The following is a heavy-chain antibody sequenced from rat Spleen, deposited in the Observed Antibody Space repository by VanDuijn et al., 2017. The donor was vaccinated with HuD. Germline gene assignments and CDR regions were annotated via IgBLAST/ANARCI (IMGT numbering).Heavy chain of an antibody. J-gene: IGHJ2*01. CDR2: ISYDGSST. V-gene: IGHV5-31*01. CDR3: TRSSLDY. Sequence: EVQLVESGGGLVQPGRSLKLSCVASGFTFNNYWMTWIRQAPGKGLEWVATISYDGSSTYYRDSVKGRFTISRDIAQSTLYLQMNSLRSEDTATYYCTRSSLDYWGQGVMVTVSS. CDR1: GFTFNNYW. D-gene: IGHD1-11*01.